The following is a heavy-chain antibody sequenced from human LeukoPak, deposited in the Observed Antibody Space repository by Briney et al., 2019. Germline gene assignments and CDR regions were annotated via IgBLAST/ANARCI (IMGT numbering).Heavy chain of an antibody. CDR1: GGSFSGYY. D-gene: IGHD1-26*01. CDR2: INHSGST. CDR3: AREKAGTWELRNYFDY. J-gene: IGHJ4*02. V-gene: IGHV4-34*01. Sequence: SETLSLTCAVYGGSFSGYYWSWIRQPPGKGLEWIGEINHSGSTNYNPSLKSRVTISVDTSKNQFSLKLSSVTAADTAVYYCAREKAGTWELRNYFDYWGQGTLVTVSS.